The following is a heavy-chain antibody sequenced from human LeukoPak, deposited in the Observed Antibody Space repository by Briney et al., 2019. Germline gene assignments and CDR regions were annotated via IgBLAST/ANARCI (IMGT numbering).Heavy chain of an antibody. Sequence: ASVKVSCKASGYTFTSYYMHWVRQAPGQGLEWMGIINPSGGSTSYAQKFQGRVTMTRDTSTSTVYMELSSLRSDDTAVYYCAREAVAGHYFDYWGQGTLVTVSS. CDR3: AREAVAGHYFDY. CDR1: GYTFTSYY. D-gene: IGHD6-19*01. CDR2: INPSGGST. V-gene: IGHV1-46*01. J-gene: IGHJ4*02.